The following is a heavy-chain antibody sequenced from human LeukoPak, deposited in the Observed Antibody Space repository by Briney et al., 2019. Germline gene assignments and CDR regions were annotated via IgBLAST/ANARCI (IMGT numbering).Heavy chain of an antibody. CDR1: GGSISSYY. Sequence: SETLSLTCTVSGGSISSYYWSWIRQPPGKGLEWIGHIYYSGSTNYNPSLKSRVSISVDTSKNQFSLKLTSITAADTAVYYCARGGYSTFDYWGQGTLVTVSS. CDR2: IYYSGST. D-gene: IGHD1-26*01. CDR3: ARGGYSTFDY. V-gene: IGHV4-59*01. J-gene: IGHJ4*02.